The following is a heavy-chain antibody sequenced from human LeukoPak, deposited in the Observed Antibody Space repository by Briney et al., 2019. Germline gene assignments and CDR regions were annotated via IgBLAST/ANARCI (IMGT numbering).Heavy chain of an antibody. CDR2: INPGGSST. CDR1: GFTFSNYW. J-gene: IGHJ4*02. V-gene: IGHV3-74*01. Sequence: GGSLRLSCAASGFTFSNYWLHWVRQVPGKGLVWVSRINPGGSSTTYADSVKGRFTISRDNAKNTLYLQMNSLRAEDMAVYYCARSNQADDYWGQGTLVTVSS. CDR3: ARSNQADDY. D-gene: IGHD4-11*01.